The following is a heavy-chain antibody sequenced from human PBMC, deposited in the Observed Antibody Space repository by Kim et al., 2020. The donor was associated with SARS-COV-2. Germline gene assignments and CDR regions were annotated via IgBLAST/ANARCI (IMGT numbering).Heavy chain of an antibody. J-gene: IGHJ4*02. CDR1: GGSFSGYY. CDR3: ARGGLRVRYFDY. D-gene: IGHD6-19*01. CDR2: INHSGST. Sequence: SETLSLTCAVYGGSFSGYYWSWIRQPPGKGLEWIGEINHSGSTNYNPSLKSRVTISVDTSKNQFSLKLSSVTAADTAVHYCARGGLRVRYFDYWGQGTLVTVSS. V-gene: IGHV4-34*01.